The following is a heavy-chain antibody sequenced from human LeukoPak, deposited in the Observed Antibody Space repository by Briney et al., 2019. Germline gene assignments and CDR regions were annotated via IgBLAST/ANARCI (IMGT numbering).Heavy chain of an antibody. J-gene: IGHJ4*02. Sequence: GSLRLSCSASGFVFIIYTMYWVRQTPGKGPEYVSTISGSGNGFSIYYADSVKGRFTISRDDSKSILYLQMNGLRSEDTAVYYCVKDFGRVRGTPDSWGQGTLVTVSS. CDR1: GFVFIIYT. D-gene: IGHD3-16*01. CDR2: ISGSGNGFSI. CDR3: VKDFGRVRGTPDS. V-gene: IGHV3-64D*06.